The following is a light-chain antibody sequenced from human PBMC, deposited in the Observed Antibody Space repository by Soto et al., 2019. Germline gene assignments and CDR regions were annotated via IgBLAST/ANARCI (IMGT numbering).Light chain of an antibody. CDR3: AAWDDSLNGYV. CDR2: YDD. J-gene: IGLJ1*01. Sequence: QYVLTQPPSVSEAPRQRVTISCSGSSSNIGNNAVNWYQQLPGKAPKLLIYYDDLLPSGVSDRFSGSKSGTSASLAISGLQSEDEADYYCAAWDDSLNGYVFGTGTQLTVL. V-gene: IGLV1-36*01. CDR1: SSNIGNNA.